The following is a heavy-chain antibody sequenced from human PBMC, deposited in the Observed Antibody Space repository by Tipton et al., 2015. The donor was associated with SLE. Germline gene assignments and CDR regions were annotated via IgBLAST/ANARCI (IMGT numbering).Heavy chain of an antibody. J-gene: IGHJ4*02. CDR2: IRRKAYGGTT. V-gene: IGHV3-49*04. CDR3: TRFPYYDFWSGYWFDY. D-gene: IGHD3-3*01. CDR1: GFTLGGTY. Sequence: SLRLSCAASGFTLGGTYMSWVRQAPGKGLEWVGFIRRKAYGGTTEYAASVKGRFTISKDDSETIAYLQMSSLKTEDTAVYYCTRFPYYDFWSGYWFDYWGQGTLVTVSS.